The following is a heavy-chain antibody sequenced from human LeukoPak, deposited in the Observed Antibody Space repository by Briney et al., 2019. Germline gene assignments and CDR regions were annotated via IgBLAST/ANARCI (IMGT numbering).Heavy chain of an antibody. Sequence: GESLKISCKGSGYSFTTYWIAWVRQRPGKGLEWMGIIYPGASDTRYSPSFQGQVTISVDKSVSAAYLQWSSLMASNTAMYYCASPPTRECSSISCPLSYWGQGTLVTVSS. CDR2: IYPGASDT. CDR1: GYSFTTYW. D-gene: IGHD2-2*01. CDR3: ASPPTRECSSISCPLSY. J-gene: IGHJ4*02. V-gene: IGHV5-51*01.